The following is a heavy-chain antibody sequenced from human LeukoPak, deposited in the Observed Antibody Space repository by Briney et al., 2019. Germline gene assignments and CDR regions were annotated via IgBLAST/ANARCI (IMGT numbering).Heavy chain of an antibody. J-gene: IGHJ4*02. Sequence: SVKVSCKASGGTFSSYAISWVRQAPGQGLEWMGGIIPILGTANYAQKFQGRVTITADESTSTAYMELSSLRSEDTAVYYCARSRYDILTGYYSPGRYYYFDYWGQGTLVTVSS. D-gene: IGHD3-9*01. V-gene: IGHV1-69*13. CDR3: ARSRYDILTGYYSPGRYYYFDY. CDR1: GGTFSSYA. CDR2: IIPILGTA.